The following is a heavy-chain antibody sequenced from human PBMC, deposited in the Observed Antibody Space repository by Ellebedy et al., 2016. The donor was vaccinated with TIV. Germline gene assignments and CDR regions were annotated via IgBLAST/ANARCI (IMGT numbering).Heavy chain of an antibody. V-gene: IGHV4-39*01. J-gene: IGHJ4*02. CDR3: ARTDPWQPIDD. CDR1: GDSVSSTRYY. Sequence: MPSETLSLTCSVSGDSVSSTRYYWAWIRQPPGKGLEYIGSVYYSGSPYYNPSFKSRVTLSADTSKNQFSLNLSSVTAADTAVYYCARTDPWQPIDDWGQGILVSVSS. D-gene: IGHD2-21*02. CDR2: VYYSGSP.